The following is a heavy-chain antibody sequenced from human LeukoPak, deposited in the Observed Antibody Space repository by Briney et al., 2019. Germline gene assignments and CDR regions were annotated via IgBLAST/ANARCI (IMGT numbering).Heavy chain of an antibody. CDR3: ARDLIWSGLNWFDP. CDR1: GGSISSHY. CDR2: VSYIGST. D-gene: IGHD3-3*01. J-gene: IGHJ5*02. V-gene: IGHV4-59*11. Sequence: SETLSLTCTVSGGSISSHYWSWIRQPPGKGLEWIGHVSYIGSTNYNPSPKSRVTISVDTSTNQFSLKLRSVTAADTAVYYCARDLIWSGLNWFDPWGQGTLVTVSS.